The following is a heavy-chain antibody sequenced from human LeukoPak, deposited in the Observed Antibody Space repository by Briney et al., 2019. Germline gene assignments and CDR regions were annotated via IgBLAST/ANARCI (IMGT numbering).Heavy chain of an antibody. CDR1: GFTFSSYE. CDR3: ATSRGSWPDYFDY. D-gene: IGHD6-13*01. J-gene: IGHJ4*02. Sequence: GGSLRLSCAASGFTFSSYEMNWVRQAPGKGLDWVSYISSSGSTIYNADSVKGRFTISRDNAKNSLYLQMNSLGAEDTAVYYCATSRGSWPDYFDYWGQGTLVTVSS. CDR2: ISSSGSTI. V-gene: IGHV3-48*03.